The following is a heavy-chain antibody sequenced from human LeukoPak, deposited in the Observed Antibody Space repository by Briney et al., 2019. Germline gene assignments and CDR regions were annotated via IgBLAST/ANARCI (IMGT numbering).Heavy chain of an antibody. Sequence: GGSLRLSCACSGWTYLDHPLHGLRQAAGKGLEWVSLIIGDASSTYYVDSVKGRFTISRDNSKNSLYLQMNSLRTEDTAFYYCASDRSSWSFFDYWGQGTLVTVSS. V-gene: IGHV3-43*02. CDR3: ASDRSSWSFFDY. CDR1: GWTYLDHP. J-gene: IGHJ4*02. CDR2: IIGDASST. D-gene: IGHD6-19*01.